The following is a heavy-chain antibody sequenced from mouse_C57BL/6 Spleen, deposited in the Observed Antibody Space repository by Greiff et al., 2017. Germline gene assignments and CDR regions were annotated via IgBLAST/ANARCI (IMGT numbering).Heavy chain of an antibody. V-gene: IGHV1-80*01. CDR2: IYPGDGDT. CDR1: GYAFSSYW. CDR3: ARGPDYYGSSHWYFDV. J-gene: IGHJ1*03. Sequence: VQLVEPGAELVKPGASVKISCKASGYAFSSYWMNWVKQRPGKGLEWIGQIYPGDGDTNYNGKFKGKATLTADKSSSTAYMQLSSLTSEDSAVYYCARGPDYYGSSHWYFDVWGTGTTVTVSS. D-gene: IGHD1-1*01.